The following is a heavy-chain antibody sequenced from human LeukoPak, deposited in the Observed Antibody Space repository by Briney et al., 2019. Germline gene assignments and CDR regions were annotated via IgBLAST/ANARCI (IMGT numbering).Heavy chain of an antibody. CDR1: GGSISSGGYY. CDR3: ARAPGELLDY. J-gene: IGHJ4*02. CDR2: IYHSGST. V-gene: IGHV4-30-2*01. Sequence: PSETLSLTCTVSGGSISSGGYYWSWIRQPPGEGLEWIGYIYHSGSTYYNPSLKSRVTISVDRSKNQFSLKLSSVTAADTAVYYCARAPGELLDYWGQGTLATVSS. D-gene: IGHD1-26*01.